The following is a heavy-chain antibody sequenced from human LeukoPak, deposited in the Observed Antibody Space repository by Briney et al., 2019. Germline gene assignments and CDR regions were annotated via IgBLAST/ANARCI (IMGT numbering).Heavy chain of an antibody. V-gene: IGHV4-34*01. CDR3: ARAERRYCSSTSCPAPYYYYGMDV. D-gene: IGHD2-2*01. CDR2: INHSGST. J-gene: IGHJ6*02. Sequence: SETLSLTCAVYGGSFSGYYWSWIRQPPGKGLEWIGEINHSGSTNYNPSLKSRVTISVDTSKNQFSLKLSSVTAADTAVYYCARAERRYCSSTSCPAPYYYYGMDVWGQGTTVTVSS. CDR1: GGSFSGYY.